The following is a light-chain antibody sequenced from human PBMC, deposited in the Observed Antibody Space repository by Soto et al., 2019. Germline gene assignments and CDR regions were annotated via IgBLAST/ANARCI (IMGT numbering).Light chain of an antibody. CDR1: QSVGNY. V-gene: IGKV3-11*01. Sequence: EIRLTQSPSTLSLSPGERASLSCRASQSVGNYLAWYQQKPGKAPGLLIYEASTRATGIPARFSGSGSGTDFTLTISSLEPEDFAVYYCQQHAHWPLAFGGGTKVDIK. CDR2: EAS. CDR3: QQHAHWPLA. J-gene: IGKJ4*01.